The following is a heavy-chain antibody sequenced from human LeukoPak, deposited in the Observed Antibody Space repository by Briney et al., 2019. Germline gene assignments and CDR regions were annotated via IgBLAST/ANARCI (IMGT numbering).Heavy chain of an antibody. Sequence: GGSLRLSCAASGFTFSGYWMHWVRQAPGKGLVWVSRINGDGSSKTYADSVKGRFTISRDNAKNTLYLQMNSLRVDDTAVYYCAREALGGDYYYYYMDVWGKGTTVTVSS. D-gene: IGHD3-16*01. CDR2: INGDGSSK. J-gene: IGHJ6*03. CDR3: AREALGGDYYYYYMDV. CDR1: GFTFSGYW. V-gene: IGHV3-74*01.